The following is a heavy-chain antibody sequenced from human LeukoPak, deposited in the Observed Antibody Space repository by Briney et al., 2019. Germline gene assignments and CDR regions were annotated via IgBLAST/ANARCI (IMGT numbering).Heavy chain of an antibody. V-gene: IGHV4-34*01. CDR1: GGSFSGYY. J-gene: IGHJ5*02. D-gene: IGHD3-22*01. CDR2: INHSGST. Sequence: SETLSLTCAVYGGSFSGYYWSWIRQPPGKGLEWIGEINHSGSTNYNPSLKSRVTISVDTPKNQFSLKLSSVTAADTAVYYCARVWNGYYYFWFDPWGQGTLVTVSS. CDR3: ARVWNGYYYFWFDP.